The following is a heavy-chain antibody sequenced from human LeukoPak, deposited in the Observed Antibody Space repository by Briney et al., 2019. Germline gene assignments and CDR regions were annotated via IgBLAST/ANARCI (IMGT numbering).Heavy chain of an antibody. CDR2: IKQDESEK. Sequence: PGGXLXXSCAVSGFTFSNYWMSWVRQAPGKGLEWVAHIKQDESEKYYVDSVKGRFTISRDNAKNSLYLQMNSLRAEDTAIYYCARDKIVGASKFDYWGQGTLVTVSS. J-gene: IGHJ4*02. V-gene: IGHV3-7*01. D-gene: IGHD1-26*01. CDR1: GFTFSNYW. CDR3: ARDKIVGASKFDY.